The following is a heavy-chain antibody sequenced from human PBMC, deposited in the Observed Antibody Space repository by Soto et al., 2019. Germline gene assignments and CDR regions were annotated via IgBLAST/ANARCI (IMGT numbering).Heavy chain of an antibody. V-gene: IGHV3-21*01. D-gene: IGHD2-2*01. CDR3: ARVFEPRYCSSTSCRDY. J-gene: IGHJ4*02. CDR1: GFTFSSYS. CDR2: ISSSSSYI. Sequence: GGPLRLSCAASGFTFSSYSMNRVRQAPGKGLEWVSSISSSSSYIYYAESVKGRFTISRDNAKNSLYLQMNSLRAEDTAVYYCARVFEPRYCSSTSCRDYWGQGTLVTVSS.